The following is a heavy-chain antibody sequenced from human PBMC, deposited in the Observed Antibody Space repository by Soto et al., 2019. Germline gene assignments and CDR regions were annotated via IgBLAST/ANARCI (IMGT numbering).Heavy chain of an antibody. CDR2: IHHSGRT. D-gene: IGHD3-3*01. Sequence: SETLSLTCALYGGSFDCYYWSWILQSPGKGLEWIGEIHHSGRTKYNPSLKSRVSLSVDTSTKHFSLKLTSVTAADRGVYYCARGVDSWSGYLFWGQGTPVTVSS. CDR1: GGSFDCYY. V-gene: IGHV4-34*01. CDR3: ARGVDSWSGYLF. J-gene: IGHJ4*02.